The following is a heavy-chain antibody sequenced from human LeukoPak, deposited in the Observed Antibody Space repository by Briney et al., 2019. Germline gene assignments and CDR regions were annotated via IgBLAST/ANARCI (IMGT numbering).Heavy chain of an antibody. Sequence: SQTLSLTCTTSGGSISIGGYYWSWIRQHPGKALEWIGYIYYSGSTYYNPSLKSRVTMSVDTSKNQFSLKLSSVTAADTAVYYCARYKVGYFDYWGQGTRVTVSS. D-gene: IGHD1-1*01. CDR3: ARYKVGYFDY. CDR1: GGSISIGGYY. CDR2: IYYSGST. J-gene: IGHJ4*02. V-gene: IGHV4-31*03.